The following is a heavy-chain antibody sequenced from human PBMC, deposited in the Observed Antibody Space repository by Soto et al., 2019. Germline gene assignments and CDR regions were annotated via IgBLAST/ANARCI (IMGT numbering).Heavy chain of an antibody. CDR1: GGSITTNGHY. Sequence: QVQLQESGPELVQPSQTLSLTCSVSGGSITTNGHYWTWIRQHPGQGLEWIAYIYYTGNSYLNPSLTSRLSISVDTSKNQFSLELRSVTAADTAVYYCAREQWGFDSWGQGTLVTVS. CDR2: IYYTGNS. CDR3: AREQWGFDS. D-gene: IGHD6-19*01. V-gene: IGHV4-31*03. J-gene: IGHJ4*02.